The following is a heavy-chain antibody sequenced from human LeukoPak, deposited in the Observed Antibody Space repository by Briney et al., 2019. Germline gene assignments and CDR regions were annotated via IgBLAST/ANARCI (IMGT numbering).Heavy chain of an antibody. CDR1: GGSISSHY. CDR2: IYYSGST. J-gene: IGHJ4*02. V-gene: IGHV4-59*11. Sequence: SETLSLTCTVSGGSISSHYWSWIRQPPGKGLEWIGYIYYSGSTNYNPSLKSRVTISVDTSKNQFSLKLSSVTAADTAVYYCAITKGYDSSGYYYFDYWGQGTLVTVSS. D-gene: IGHD3-22*01. CDR3: AITKGYDSSGYYYFDY.